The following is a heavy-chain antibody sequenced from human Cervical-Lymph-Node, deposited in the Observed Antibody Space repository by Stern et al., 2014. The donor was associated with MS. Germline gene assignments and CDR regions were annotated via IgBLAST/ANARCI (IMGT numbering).Heavy chain of an antibody. J-gene: IGHJ4*02. Sequence: VHLVESGGGVVQPGRSLRLSCAASGFVFRRYALHWVRQAPGKGLEWLALISYDGRDKYYTDSVKGRFTDSRDNSNNTVDLEMNSLRLEDTAVYYCAKGGSGSYLDWGQGSLVTVSS. D-gene: IGHD1-26*01. CDR2: ISYDGRDK. V-gene: IGHV3-30*04. CDR3: AKGGSGSYLD. CDR1: GFVFRRYA.